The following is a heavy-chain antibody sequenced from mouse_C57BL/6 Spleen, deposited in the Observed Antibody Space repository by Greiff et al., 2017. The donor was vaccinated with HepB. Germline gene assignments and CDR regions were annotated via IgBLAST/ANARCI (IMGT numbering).Heavy chain of an antibody. CDR1: GYTFTSYW. J-gene: IGHJ2*01. D-gene: IGHD3-2*02. V-gene: IGHV1-64*01. Sequence: QVQLQQPGAELVKPGASVKLSCKASGYTFTSYWMHWVKQRPGQGLEWIGMIHPNSGSTNYNEKFKSKATLTVDKSSSTAYMQLSSLTSEDSAVYYCARYSSGYDYFDYWGQGTTLTVSS. CDR2: IHPNSGST. CDR3: ARYSSGYDYFDY.